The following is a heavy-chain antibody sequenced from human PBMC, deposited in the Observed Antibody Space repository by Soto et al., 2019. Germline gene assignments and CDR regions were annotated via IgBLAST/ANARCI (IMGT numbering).Heavy chain of an antibody. Sequence: QVQLQESGPGLVKPSQTVSLTCSVSGGSISSGGHYWSWIRQHPGKGLEWIGYIYYTGSTYYNPSLKSRVSVSVDTSENQFSMELRSVTAADTAVYYCARAGPSDFWSGYPFEYWGQGTLVTVSS. CDR2: IYYTGST. CDR1: GGSISSGGHY. J-gene: IGHJ4*02. CDR3: ARAGPSDFWSGYPFEY. D-gene: IGHD3-3*01. V-gene: IGHV4-31*03.